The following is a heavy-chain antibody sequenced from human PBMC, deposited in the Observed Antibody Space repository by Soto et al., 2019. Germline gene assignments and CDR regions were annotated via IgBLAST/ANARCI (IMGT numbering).Heavy chain of an antibody. D-gene: IGHD3-16*01. V-gene: IGHV4-59*08. Sequence: SETLSLTCTVSGGSISSYYWSLIRQPPVNVLELIGYICYRFITNDNASLESRVTIWLDTSNNEFSLKLSSVTSADTAVYYCAIFGHNAFDIWGQGTMVTVSS. J-gene: IGHJ3*02. CDR2: ICYRFIT. CDR1: GGSISSYY. CDR3: AIFGHNAFDI.